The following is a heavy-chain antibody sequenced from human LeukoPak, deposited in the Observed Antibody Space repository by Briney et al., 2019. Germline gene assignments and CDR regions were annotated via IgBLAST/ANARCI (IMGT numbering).Heavy chain of an antibody. D-gene: IGHD3-10*01. Sequence: ASETLSLTCTVSGGSISSYYWSWIRQPAGKGLEWIGRIYTSGSTNYNPSLKSRVTMSVDTSKNQFSLKLSSVTAADTAVYYCAREKDYYGSGSYYTPIDYWGQGTLVTVSS. CDR1: GGSISSYY. CDR3: AREKDYYGSGSYYTPIDY. V-gene: IGHV4-4*07. J-gene: IGHJ4*02. CDR2: IYTSGST.